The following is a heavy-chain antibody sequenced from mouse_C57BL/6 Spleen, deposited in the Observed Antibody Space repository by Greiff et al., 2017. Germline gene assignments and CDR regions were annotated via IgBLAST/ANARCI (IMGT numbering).Heavy chain of an antibody. CDR1: GYSITSGYY. Sequence: EVKLMESGPGLVKPSQSLSLTCSVTGYSITSGYYWNWIRQFPGNKLEWMGYISYDGSNNYNPSLKNRISITRDTSKNQFFLKLNSVTTEDTATYYCARENWAKYAMDYWGQGTSVTVSS. J-gene: IGHJ4*01. CDR3: ARENWAKYAMDY. CDR2: ISYDGSN. V-gene: IGHV3-6*01. D-gene: IGHD4-1*01.